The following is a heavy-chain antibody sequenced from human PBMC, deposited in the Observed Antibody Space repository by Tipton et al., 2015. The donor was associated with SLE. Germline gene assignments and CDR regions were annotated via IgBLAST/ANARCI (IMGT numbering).Heavy chain of an antibody. CDR3: ARGYYSGTYGLDS. D-gene: IGHD1-26*01. Sequence: TLSLTCAVYGGSFSGYYWSWIRQPPGKGLEWIGEINHSGSTTYNPSLNSRVTMSIDTSKKQFSLRLHSVTATDTAVYYCARGYYSGTYGLDSWGQGTLVTVSP. V-gene: IGHV4-34*01. CDR2: INHSGST. CDR1: GGSFSGYY. J-gene: IGHJ4*02.